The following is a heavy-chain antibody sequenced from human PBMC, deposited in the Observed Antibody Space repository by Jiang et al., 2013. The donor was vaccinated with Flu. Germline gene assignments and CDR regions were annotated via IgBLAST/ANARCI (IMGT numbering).Heavy chain of an antibody. CDR1: GFTVTTNY. CDR3: ARVSSSWYYFDY. Sequence: IQPGGSLRLSCAASGFTVTTNYMSWVRQAPGKGLEWVSVIYSGGTTYYADSVKGRFTISRDSSKNTLHLQMNSLRAEDTAVYYCARVSSSWYYFDYWGQGTLVTVSS. V-gene: IGHV3-53*01. D-gene: IGHD6-13*01. J-gene: IGHJ4*02. CDR2: IYSGGTT.